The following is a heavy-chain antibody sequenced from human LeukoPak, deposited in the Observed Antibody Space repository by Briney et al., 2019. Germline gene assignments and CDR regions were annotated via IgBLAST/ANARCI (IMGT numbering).Heavy chain of an antibody. J-gene: IGHJ4*02. Sequence: GGSLRLSCAASGFTFSSYAMHWVRQAPGKGLEWVAVISYDGSNKYYADSVKGRFTISRDNSKNTLYLQMNSLRAEDTAVYYCAKDRVTAAGYYFDYWGQGTLVTVSS. V-gene: IGHV3-30-3*01. CDR3: AKDRVTAAGYYFDY. D-gene: IGHD6-13*01. CDR1: GFTFSSYA. CDR2: ISYDGSNK.